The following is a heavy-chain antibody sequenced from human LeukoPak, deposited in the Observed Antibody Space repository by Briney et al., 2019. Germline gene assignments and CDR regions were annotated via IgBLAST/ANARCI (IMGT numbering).Heavy chain of an antibody. Sequence: SETLSLTCTVSGGSISSGGYYWSWIRQHPGKGLEWIGYIYYSGSTYYNPSLKSRVTISVDTSKNQFSLKLSSVTAADTAVYYCARGRPRSTFGGVIAWRGETRLHAFDIWGQGTMVTVSS. V-gene: IGHV4-31*03. D-gene: IGHD3-16*02. J-gene: IGHJ3*02. CDR1: GGSISSGGYY. CDR3: ARGRPRSTFGGVIAWRGETRLHAFDI. CDR2: IYYSGST.